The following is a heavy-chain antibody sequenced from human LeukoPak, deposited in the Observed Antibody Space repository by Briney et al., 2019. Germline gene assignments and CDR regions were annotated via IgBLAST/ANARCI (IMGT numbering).Heavy chain of an antibody. CDR3: AREVVVMRGENWFDP. D-gene: IGHD3-22*01. Sequence: GSLRLSCAGSGFTFSSYSLNWVRPAPGEGLGWVSSISSISSYIDYADAVKGRFPISRDNAKNSLYLQINSLRAEDAAVYFCAREVVVMRGENWFDPWGQGTLVTVSS. CDR1: GFTFSSYS. CDR2: ISSISSYI. V-gene: IGHV3-21*01. J-gene: IGHJ5*02.